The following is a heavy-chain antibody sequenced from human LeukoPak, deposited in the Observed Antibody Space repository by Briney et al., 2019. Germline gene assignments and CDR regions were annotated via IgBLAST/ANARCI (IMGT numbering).Heavy chain of an antibody. Sequence: GSSLRLSCAASGFTFEDYDMHWVRQAPGKGLEWVSGISCNSGSIGYADSVKGRFTISRHNAKNSLYLQMNSLRAEDTALYYCVLNWSCTYYRSMDVWGKGTTVSVSS. J-gene: IGHJ6*03. CDR1: GFTFEDYD. CDR2: ISCNSGSI. CDR3: VLNWSCTYYRSMDV. D-gene: IGHD1-20*01. V-gene: IGHV3-9*01.